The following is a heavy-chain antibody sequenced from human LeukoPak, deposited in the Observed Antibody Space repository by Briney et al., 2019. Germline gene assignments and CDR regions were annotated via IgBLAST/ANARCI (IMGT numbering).Heavy chain of an antibody. V-gene: IGHV1-2*02. Sequence: GASVKVSCKASGYTFTGYYMHWVRQAPGQGLEWMGWINPNSGGTNYAQKFQGRVTMTRDTSISTAYMELSRLRSDDTAAYYCARGRRDGYNYFDYWGQGTLVTVSS. CDR3: ARGRRDGYNYFDY. CDR2: INPNSGGT. J-gene: IGHJ4*02. D-gene: IGHD5-24*01. CDR1: GYTFTGYY.